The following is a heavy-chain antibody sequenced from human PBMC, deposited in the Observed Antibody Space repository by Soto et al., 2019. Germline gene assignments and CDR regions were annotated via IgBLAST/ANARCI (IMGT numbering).Heavy chain of an antibody. CDR1: GFTFSSYA. CDR2: ISGSGGST. V-gene: IGHV3-23*01. J-gene: IGHJ6*02. CDR3: AKGMGPYYSYGMDV. Sequence: EVQLLESGGGLVQPGGSLRLSCAASGFTFSSYAMSWVRQAPGKGLEWVSAISGSGGSTYYADSVKGRFTISRDNSKNTLYLQMTSLRAEDTAVYYCAKGMGPYYSYGMDVWGQGTTVTVSS.